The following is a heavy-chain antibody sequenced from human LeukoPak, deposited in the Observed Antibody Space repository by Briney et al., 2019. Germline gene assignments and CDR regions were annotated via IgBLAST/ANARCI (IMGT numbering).Heavy chain of an antibody. CDR3: ARGYTYGDF. Sequence: PSETLSHSCSVSGGSTYSSSLSWIRQPPGKGLEWIAYMYYTGTTKYNPSLSSRVTISVDASKNQFSLKLTSVTAADTAVYYCARGYTYGDFWGPGTLVTVSS. D-gene: IGHD5-18*01. CDR1: GGSTYSSS. J-gene: IGHJ4*02. V-gene: IGHV4-59*08. CDR2: MYYTGTT.